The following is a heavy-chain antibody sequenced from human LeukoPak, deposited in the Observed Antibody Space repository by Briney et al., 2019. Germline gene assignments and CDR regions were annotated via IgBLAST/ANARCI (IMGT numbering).Heavy chain of an antibody. J-gene: IGHJ4*02. CDR1: GFTFSNYG. Sequence: GRSLRLSCAASGFTFSNYGMHWVRQAPGKGLEWVAVISYDGSNEYYVDSVKGRFTISRDNSKNTLYLQMNSLRAEDTAVYYCARDYDFWSGYPFDYWGQGTLDTVSS. D-gene: IGHD3-3*01. CDR2: ISYDGSNE. CDR3: ARDYDFWSGYPFDY. V-gene: IGHV3-30*03.